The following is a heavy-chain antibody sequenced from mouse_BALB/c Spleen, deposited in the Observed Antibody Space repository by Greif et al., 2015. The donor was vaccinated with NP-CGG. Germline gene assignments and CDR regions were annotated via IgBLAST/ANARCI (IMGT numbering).Heavy chain of an antibody. CDR2: IYPGSGNT. V-gene: IGHV1-84*02. CDR3: ARRTGTEAMDY. CDR1: GYTFTDYY. D-gene: IGHD4-1*01. J-gene: IGHJ4*01. Sequence: VQLQQSGPELVKPGASVKISCKASGYTFTDYYMNWVKQKPGQGLEWIGWIYPGSGNTKYNEKFKGKATLTVDTSSSTAYMQFSSLTSEDTAVYFCARRTGTEAMDYWGQGTSVTVSS.